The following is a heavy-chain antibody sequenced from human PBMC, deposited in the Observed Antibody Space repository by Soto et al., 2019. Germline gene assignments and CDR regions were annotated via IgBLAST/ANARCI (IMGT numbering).Heavy chain of an antibody. CDR1: GFTFTRYS. CDR3: ARGSEDLTSNFDY. J-gene: IGHJ4*02. CDR2: ISSTTNYI. Sequence: EVQLVESGGGLVKPGGSLRLSCAASGFTFTRYSMNWVRQAPGKGLEWVSSISSTTNYIYYGDSMKGRFTISRDNAKNSLYLEINSLRAEDTAVYYCARGSEDLTSNFDYWGQGTLVTVSS. V-gene: IGHV3-21*06.